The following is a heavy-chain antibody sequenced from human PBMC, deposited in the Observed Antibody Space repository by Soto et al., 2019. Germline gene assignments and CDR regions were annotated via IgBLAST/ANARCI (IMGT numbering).Heavy chain of an antibody. D-gene: IGHD3-10*01. J-gene: IGHJ6*02. CDR2: IYYSGST. V-gene: IGHV4-31*03. CDR3: ALGGKGSSNGMDV. CDR1: GGSISSGGYY. Sequence: QVQLQESGPGLVKPSQTLSLTCTVSGGSISSGGYYWSWIRQHPGKGLEWIGYIYYSGSTYYNPSLKGRVTISVDTSKTQFSLKLSSVTAAGTAVYYCALGGKGSSNGMDVWGQGTTVTVSS.